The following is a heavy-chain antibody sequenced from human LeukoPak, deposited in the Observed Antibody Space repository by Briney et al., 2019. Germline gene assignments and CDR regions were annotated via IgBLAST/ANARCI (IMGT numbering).Heavy chain of an antibody. D-gene: IGHD3-9*01. CDR1: GFTFSNYA. CDR2: ITDSDGTT. CDR3: AQWGDYDILTGYYVSDY. Sequence: PGTSLRLSCAASGFTFSNYAMSWVRQAPGKGLEWVSAITDSDGTTYYADSAKGRFTISRDNSKNTLYLQMNSLRVEDTAVYYCAQWGDYDILTGYYVSDYWGQGTLVTVSS. J-gene: IGHJ4*02. V-gene: IGHV3-23*01.